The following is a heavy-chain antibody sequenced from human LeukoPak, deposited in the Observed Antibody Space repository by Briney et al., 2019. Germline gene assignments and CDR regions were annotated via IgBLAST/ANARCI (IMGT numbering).Heavy chain of an antibody. J-gene: IGHJ5*02. CDR3: ARDDCSSISCYHNWFDP. D-gene: IGHD2-2*01. V-gene: IGHV3-7*01. CDR2: IKQDGSEK. CDR1: GFTFRSYW. Sequence: GGSLRLSCAASGFTFRSYWMSWVRQAPGKGLEWVANIKQDGSEKYYVDSVKGRFTISRDNAKNSLYLQMNSLRAEDTAVYYCARDDCSSISCYHNWFDPWGQGTLVTVSS.